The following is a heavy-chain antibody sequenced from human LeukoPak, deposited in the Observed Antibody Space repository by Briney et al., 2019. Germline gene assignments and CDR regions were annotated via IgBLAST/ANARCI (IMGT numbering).Heavy chain of an antibody. CDR2: INSDGSST. J-gene: IGHJ4*02. D-gene: IGHD3-3*01. CDR1: GFIFSTYW. V-gene: IGHV3-74*01. CDR3: ARASYDFWSGYLGNLDY. Sequence: QPGGSLRLSCAASGFIFSTYWMHWVRQGPGKGLVWVSRINSDGSSTNYADSVKGRFTISRDNAKNTLYLQMNSLRAEDTAVYYCARASYDFWSGYLGNLDYWGQGTLVTVSS.